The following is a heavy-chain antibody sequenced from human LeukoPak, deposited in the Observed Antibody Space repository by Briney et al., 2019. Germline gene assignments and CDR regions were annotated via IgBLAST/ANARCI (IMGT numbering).Heavy chain of an antibody. D-gene: IGHD4-11*01. V-gene: IGHV3-74*01. J-gene: IGHJ5*02. CDR1: GFTFSSYW. CDR3: ARDRHDYSNYVFWFDP. CDR2: INSDGSTT. Sequence: PGGSLRLSCVASGFTFSSYWMHWVRQAPGKGLVWVSRINSDGSTTSYADSVKGRFTISRDNAKNTLYLQMNSLRAEDSAVYYCARDRHDYSNYVFWFDPWGQGTLVTVSS.